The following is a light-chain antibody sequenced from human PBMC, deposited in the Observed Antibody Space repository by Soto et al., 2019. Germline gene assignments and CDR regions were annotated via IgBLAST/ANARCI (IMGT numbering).Light chain of an antibody. CDR3: QTWGTGIVV. V-gene: IGLV4-69*02. CDR1: SGHSSNA. J-gene: IGLJ2*01. Sequence: QLVLTQSPSASASLGASVKLTCTLSSGHSSNAIAWHHQQPEKGPRYLMKLNSDGSHTKGDGIPDRFSGSSSGAERYLTISSLQSEDEADYYCQTWGTGIVVFGGGTQLTVL. CDR2: LNSDGSH.